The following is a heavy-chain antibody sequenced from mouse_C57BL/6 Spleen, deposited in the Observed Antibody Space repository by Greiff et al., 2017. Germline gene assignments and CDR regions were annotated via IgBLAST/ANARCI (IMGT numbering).Heavy chain of an antibody. J-gene: IGHJ4*01. CDR1: GFTFSDYG. Sequence: EVKLMESGGGLVKPGGSLKLSCAASGFTFSDYGMHWVRQAPEKGLEWVAYISSGSSTIYYADTVKGRFTISRDNANNTLFLLMTSLMSEDTAMYYCARDPQWFPYAMDYWGQGTSVTVSS. V-gene: IGHV5-17*01. CDR3: ARDPQWFPYAMDY. CDR2: ISSGSSTI. D-gene: IGHD2-2*01.